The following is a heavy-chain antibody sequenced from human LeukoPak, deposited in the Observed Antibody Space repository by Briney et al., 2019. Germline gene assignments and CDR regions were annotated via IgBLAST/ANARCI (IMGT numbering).Heavy chain of an antibody. J-gene: IGHJ4*02. CDR3: AQVRSGYCSGGACLFDY. CDR2: IYPGDSDT. CDR1: GYSFTNYW. D-gene: IGHD2-15*01. Sequence: GESLRISCQCSGYSFTNYWIGWVRQVPGRGLEWMGIIYPGDSDTRYSPSFQGQVTISADKSINTAYLQWSSLKASDTGIYFCAQVRSGYCSGGACLFDYWGQGTLVTVSS. V-gene: IGHV5-51*01.